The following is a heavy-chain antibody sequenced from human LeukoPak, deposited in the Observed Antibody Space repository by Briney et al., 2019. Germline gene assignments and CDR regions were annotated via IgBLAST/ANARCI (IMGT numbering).Heavy chain of an antibody. D-gene: IGHD3-10*01. J-gene: IGHJ4*02. CDR2: ISGSGGST. V-gene: IGHV3-23*01. CDR3: AKDEITMVRGVIPPFDY. CDR1: GFTFSSYA. Sequence: GGSLRLSCAASGFTFSSYAMSWVRQAPGKGLEWVSAISGSGGSTYYADSVKGRFTISRDNSKNTLYLQMNSLRAEDTAVYYCAKDEITMVRGVIPPFDYWGQGTLVTVSS.